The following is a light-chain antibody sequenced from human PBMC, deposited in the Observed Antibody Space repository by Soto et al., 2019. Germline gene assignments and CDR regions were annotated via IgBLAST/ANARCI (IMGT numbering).Light chain of an antibody. V-gene: IGKV1-5*01. CDR1: QSVSSG. CDR2: DAS. J-gene: IGKJ1*01. Sequence: DIQMTQSPSTLSASVGDRVTVTCRASQSVSSGLAWYQQKPGKAPKLLIYDASTLESGVPSRFSGSGSGTEFTLTITSLQPDDFATYYCQKFHSYSPTFGQGTKGDNK. CDR3: QKFHSYSPT.